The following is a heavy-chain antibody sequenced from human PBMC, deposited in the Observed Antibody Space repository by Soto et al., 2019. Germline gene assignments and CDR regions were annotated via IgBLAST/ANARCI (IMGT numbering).Heavy chain of an antibody. V-gene: IGHV4-31*03. J-gene: IGHJ1*01. CDR1: GGSISSGGYY. CDR3: ARARHYYYDSSGYYFQH. D-gene: IGHD3-22*01. CDR2: IYYSGST. Sequence: LSLTCTVSGGSISSGGYYWSWIRQHPGKGLEWIGYIYYSGSTYYNPSLKSRVTISVDTSKNQFSPKLSSATAADTAVYYCARARHYYYDSSGYYFQHWGQGTLVTVSS.